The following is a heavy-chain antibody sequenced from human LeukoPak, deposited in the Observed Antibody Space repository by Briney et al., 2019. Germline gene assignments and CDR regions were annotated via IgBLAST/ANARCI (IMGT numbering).Heavy chain of an antibody. CDR2: ISGSGGST. J-gene: IGHJ3*02. D-gene: IGHD3-3*01. V-gene: IGHV3-23*01. Sequence: PGGSLRLSCAASGFTFSSYAMSWVRQAPGKGLEWVSAISGSGGSTYYADSVKGRFTISSDNSKNTLYLQMNSLRAEDTAVYYCAKYDFWSGYNAPSDAFDIWGQGTMVTVSS. CDR1: GFTFSSYA. CDR3: AKYDFWSGYNAPSDAFDI.